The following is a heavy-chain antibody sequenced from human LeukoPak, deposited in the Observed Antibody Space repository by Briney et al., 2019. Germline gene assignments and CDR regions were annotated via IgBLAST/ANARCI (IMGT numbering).Heavy chain of an antibody. CDR3: AKSRVGYDY. V-gene: IGHV3-23*01. CDR2: LTGSGGNT. J-gene: IGHJ4*02. CDR1: GFTFSSYV. D-gene: IGHD1-26*01. Sequence: PGGSLRLSCAASGFTFSSYVMSWVRQAPGQGLEWVSILTGSGGNTYYADSVKGRFTISRDNSKNTLYLQMNSLRAEDTAVYYCAKSRVGYDYWGQGTLVTVSS.